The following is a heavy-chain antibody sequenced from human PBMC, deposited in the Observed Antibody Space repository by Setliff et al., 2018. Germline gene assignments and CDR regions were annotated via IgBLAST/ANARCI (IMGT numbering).Heavy chain of an antibody. CDR1: GFTFSSYW. D-gene: IGHD4-4*01. J-gene: IGHJ6*03. CDR3: ARSTETFSGEDFYFFYYMDV. Sequence: LRLSCAASGFTFSSYWMNWVRQAPGKGLEWVANIKQDGGEKYYVDSVKGRFTISRDSSRNTVDLQMSSLRPEDTALYYCARSTETFSGEDFYFFYYMDVWGQGTTVTVSS. V-gene: IGHV3-7*01. CDR2: IKQDGGEK.